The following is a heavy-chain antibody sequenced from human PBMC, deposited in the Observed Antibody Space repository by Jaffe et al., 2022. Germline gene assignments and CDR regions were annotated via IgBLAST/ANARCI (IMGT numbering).Heavy chain of an antibody. J-gene: IGHJ3*02. D-gene: IGHD5-18*01. CDR1: GGSISSGSYY. CDR2: IYTSGST. V-gene: IGHV4-61*02. Sequence: QVQLQESGPGLVKPSQTLSLTCTVSGGSISSGSYYWSWIRQPAGKGLEWIGRIYTSGSTNYNPSLKSRVTISVDTSKNQFSLKLSSVTAADTAVYYCAREPAIQLWSPGAFDIWGQGTMVTVSS. CDR3: AREPAIQLWSPGAFDI.